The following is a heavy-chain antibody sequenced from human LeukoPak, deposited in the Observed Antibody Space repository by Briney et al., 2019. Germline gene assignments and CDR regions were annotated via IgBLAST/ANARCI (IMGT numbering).Heavy chain of an antibody. CDR2: IYYSGST. Sequence: PSETLSLTCTVSGGSINSYYWSWIRQPPGKGLEWIGYIYYSGSTNYSPSLKSRVTISVDTSKNQFSLKLTSVTAADTAVYYCARDFYDYYYYYMDVWGKGTTVTISS. CDR1: GGSINSYY. J-gene: IGHJ6*03. D-gene: IGHD2/OR15-2a*01. CDR3: ARDFYDYYYYYMDV. V-gene: IGHV4-59*12.